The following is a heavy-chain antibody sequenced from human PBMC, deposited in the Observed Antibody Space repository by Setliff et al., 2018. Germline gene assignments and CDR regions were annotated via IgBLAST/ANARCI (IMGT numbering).Heavy chain of an antibody. CDR2: ITTSGGST. V-gene: IGHV3-23*01. J-gene: IGHJ3*01. D-gene: IGHD3-22*01. Sequence: LRLSCAASGFTFSNYAMSWVRQTPGKGLEWVSAITTSGGSTYYADSVKGRFTISRDDSKNTLYLQMLSLRAEDTAVYYCAKDTYYDSHWGQGTMVTVSS. CDR3: AKDTYYDSH. CDR1: GFTFSNYA.